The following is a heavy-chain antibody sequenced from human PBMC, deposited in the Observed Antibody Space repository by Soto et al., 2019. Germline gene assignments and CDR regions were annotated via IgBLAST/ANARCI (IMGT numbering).Heavy chain of an antibody. CDR1: GGSISSSSYY. Sequence: SETLSLTCTVSGGSISSSSYYWGWIRQPPGKGLEWIGSIYYSGSTYYNPSLKSRVTISVDTSKNQFSLKLSSVTAADTAVYYCAGLGKTTVNPRGYYYYGMDVWGQGTTVTVSS. D-gene: IGHD4-17*01. J-gene: IGHJ6*02. CDR2: IYYSGST. CDR3: AGLGKTTVNPRGYYYYGMDV. V-gene: IGHV4-39*01.